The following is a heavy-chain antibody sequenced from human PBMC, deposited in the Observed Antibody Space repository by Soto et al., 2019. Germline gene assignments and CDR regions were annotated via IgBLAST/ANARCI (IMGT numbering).Heavy chain of an antibody. CDR2: ISNSGGNT. CDR1: GFTFTNYT. Sequence: EVQLLESGGGLIQPGGSLILSCTASGFTFTNYTMSWVRQAPGRGLEWVSDISNSGGNTYHADSVKGRFAISRDNSKNTLSLQMNSLRAEDTAVYYCAKHNSAINSAFDIWGQGTMVTVSS. J-gene: IGHJ3*02. V-gene: IGHV3-23*01. CDR3: AKHNSAINSAFDI. D-gene: IGHD5-12*01.